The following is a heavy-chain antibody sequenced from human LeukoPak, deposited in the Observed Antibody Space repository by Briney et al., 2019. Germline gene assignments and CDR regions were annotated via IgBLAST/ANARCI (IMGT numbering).Heavy chain of an antibody. V-gene: IGHV1-69*05. CDR1: GGTFSSYA. J-gene: IGHJ5*02. CDR2: IIPIFGTA. Sequence: SVKVSCKASGGTFSSYAISWVRQAPGQGLEWMGGIIPIFGTANYAQKFQGRVTITTDESTSTAYVELSSLRSEDTAVYYCARLYGDYSGYWFDPWGQGTLVTVSS. D-gene: IGHD4-17*01. CDR3: ARLYGDYSGYWFDP.